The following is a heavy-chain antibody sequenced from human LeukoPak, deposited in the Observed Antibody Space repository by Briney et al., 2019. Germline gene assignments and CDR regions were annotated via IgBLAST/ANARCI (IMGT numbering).Heavy chain of an antibody. Sequence: SETLSLTCAVYGGSFSGYYWSWIRQPPGKGLEWIGEINHSGSTNYNPSLKSRVTISVDTSKNQFSLKLSPVTAADTAVYYCARPAYSYIFDYWGQGTLVTVSS. CDR2: INHSGST. CDR3: ARPAYSYIFDY. V-gene: IGHV4-34*01. D-gene: IGHD5-18*01. CDR1: GGSFSGYY. J-gene: IGHJ4*02.